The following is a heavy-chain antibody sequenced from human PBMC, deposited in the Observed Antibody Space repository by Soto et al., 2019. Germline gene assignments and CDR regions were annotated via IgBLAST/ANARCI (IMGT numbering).Heavy chain of an antibody. D-gene: IGHD1-7*01. V-gene: IGHV3-74*01. CDR2: IHNDGSTT. CDR3: ARDNWNSY. Sequence: EVQLVESGGGLVQPGGSVRLSCAASGFTFSSYWMHWVRQAPGKGLMWVSRIHNDGSTTRYADSVKGRFTISRDNAKNTLYLQMSSLGVEDTAVYYCARDNWNSYWGQGTLVPVSS. J-gene: IGHJ4*01. CDR1: GFTFSSYW.